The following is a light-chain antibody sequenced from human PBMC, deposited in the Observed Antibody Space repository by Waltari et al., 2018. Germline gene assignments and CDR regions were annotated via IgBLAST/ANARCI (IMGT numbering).Light chain of an antibody. Sequence: DIVMTQSPEYLAVSLGERATITCKSSQRVLYNPNNKNYLAWYQQKPGQPPSLLIYWASTRESGVPDRFTGSGSGTDFTLTISSLQAEDVAVYYCQHYFSIPPHTFGQGTKLEIK. V-gene: IGKV4-1*01. CDR2: WAS. CDR3: QHYFSIPPHT. CDR1: QRVLYNPNNKNY. J-gene: IGKJ2*01.